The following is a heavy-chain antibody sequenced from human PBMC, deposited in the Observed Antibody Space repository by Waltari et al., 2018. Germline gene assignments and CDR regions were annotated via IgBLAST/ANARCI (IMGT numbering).Heavy chain of an antibody. Sequence: QVQLVQSGAEVKKPGASVKVSCQVSGYTLPELSMRWVRQAPGHGLEWMGGFDPEDGETIYAQKFQGRVTMTEDTSTDTAYMELSSLRSEDTAVYYCATPSLRYCSSTSCAYYYGMDVWGQGTTVTVSS. D-gene: IGHD2-2*01. V-gene: IGHV1-24*01. CDR2: FDPEDGET. J-gene: IGHJ6*02. CDR1: GYTLPELS. CDR3: ATPSLRYCSSTSCAYYYGMDV.